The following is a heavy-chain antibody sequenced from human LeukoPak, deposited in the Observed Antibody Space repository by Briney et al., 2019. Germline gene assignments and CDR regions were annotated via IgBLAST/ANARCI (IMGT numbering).Heavy chain of an antibody. Sequence: PGGSLRLSCAVSGFTVSSDYMYWVRQAPGKGLEWVSIIYGGDSISYADSVKGRFTMSIDNSKNTLYLQMNALRAEDTAVYHCATRSLWSQGTLVTVSS. CDR3: ATRSL. D-gene: IGHD6-19*01. CDR2: IYGGDSI. V-gene: IGHV3-53*01. J-gene: IGHJ4*02. CDR1: GFTVSSDY.